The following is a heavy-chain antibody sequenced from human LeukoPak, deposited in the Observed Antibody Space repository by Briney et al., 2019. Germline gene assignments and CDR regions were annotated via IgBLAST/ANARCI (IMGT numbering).Heavy chain of an antibody. CDR2: ISETGST. J-gene: IGHJ4*02. CDR1: GGSISGYY. D-gene: IGHD6-6*01. CDR3: ARHRRKYTREYHFDS. V-gene: IGHV4-59*08. Sequence: PSETLALTCTVSGGSISGYYWGWMRQRPARGLQWIGFISETGSTDYNPLLERRITMSVDNSRNQVSLRVRYATAADTAIYYCARHRRKYTREYHFDSWGQGILVSVSS.